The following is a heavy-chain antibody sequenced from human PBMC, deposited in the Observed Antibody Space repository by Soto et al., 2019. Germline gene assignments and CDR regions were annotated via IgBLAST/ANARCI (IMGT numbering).Heavy chain of an antibody. CDR1: GYTFTSYA. V-gene: IGHV1-3*05. J-gene: IGHJ4*02. D-gene: IGHD6-13*01. CDR2: INAGNGNT. Sequence: QVQLVQSGAEEKKPGASVQVSCKASGYTFTSYAMHWVRQAPGQRLEWMGWINAGNGNTKYSQQFQGRVTITRDTSASTADMELSSLRSEDTAVYYCARGIAPYYCDYWGQGTLVTVSS. CDR3: ARGIAPYYCDY.